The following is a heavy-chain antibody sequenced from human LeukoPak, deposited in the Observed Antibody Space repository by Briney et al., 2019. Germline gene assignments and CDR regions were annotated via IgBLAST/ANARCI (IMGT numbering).Heavy chain of an antibody. Sequence: GGSLRLSCAASGFTFSTYDMHWVSQAPGKGLEWVAVIWYDGSIKYYADSVKGRFTFSRDNSKSTMYLQMNSLRAEDTAVYYCARIACTGGNCKPYYYYGLDVWGQGTTVTVSS. D-gene: IGHD2-8*02. V-gene: IGHV3-33*01. CDR1: GFTFSTYD. CDR2: IWYDGSIK. J-gene: IGHJ6*02. CDR3: ARIACTGGNCKPYYYYGLDV.